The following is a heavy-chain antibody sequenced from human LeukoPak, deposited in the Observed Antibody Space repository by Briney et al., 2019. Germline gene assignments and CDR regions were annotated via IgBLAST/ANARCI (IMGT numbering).Heavy chain of an antibody. V-gene: IGHV1-18*01. CDR2: ISAYNGNT. D-gene: IGHD3-16*02. J-gene: IGHJ4*02. CDR3: ARDIMITFGGVIVTPGGFDY. Sequence: ASVKVSCKASGYTFTSYGISWVRQAPGQGLEWMGWISAYNGNTNYAQKLQGRVTMTTDTSTSTAYMELRSLRSDDTAVYYCARDIMITFGGVIVTPGGFDYWGQGTLVIVSS. CDR1: GYTFTSYG.